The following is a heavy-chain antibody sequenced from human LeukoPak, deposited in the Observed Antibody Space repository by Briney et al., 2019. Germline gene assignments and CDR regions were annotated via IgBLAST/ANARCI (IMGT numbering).Heavy chain of an antibody. CDR2: ICRNSGCL. CDR3: AKEGPSSSGYRPLDP. CDR1: GFTFDNYP. Sequence: GGSLRLSCAASGFTFDNYPMHWVRQAPGKGPEWVSGICRNSGCLGYADSVKGRFTISRDDAKNSLYLQINSLRAEDTALYYCAKEGPSSSGYRPLDPWGQGTLVTVS. V-gene: IGHV3-9*01. D-gene: IGHD3-22*01. J-gene: IGHJ5*02.